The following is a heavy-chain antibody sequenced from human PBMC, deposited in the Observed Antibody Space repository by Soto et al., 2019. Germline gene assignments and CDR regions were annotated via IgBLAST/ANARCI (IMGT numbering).Heavy chain of an antibody. CDR2: IIPILGIA. D-gene: IGHD2-2*01. V-gene: IGHV1-69*02. CDR3: ASPPPVVPAAHHYYYYYMDV. Sequence: QVQLVQSGAEVKKPGSSVKVSCKASGGTFSSYTISWVRQAPGQGLEWMGRIIPILGIANYAQKFQGRVTITADKSTSTANMELSSLRSEDQAVYYCASPPPVVPAAHHYYYYYMDVWGKGTTVTVSS. CDR1: GGTFSSYT. J-gene: IGHJ6*03.